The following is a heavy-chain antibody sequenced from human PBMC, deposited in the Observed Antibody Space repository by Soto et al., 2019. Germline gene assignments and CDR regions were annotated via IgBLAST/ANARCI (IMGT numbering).Heavy chain of an antibody. CDR3: TKVISTVGGDFDS. CDR1: GFTFGNYW. J-gene: IGHJ4*02. V-gene: IGHV3-74*01. D-gene: IGHD3-16*01. CDR2: INSDGSST. Sequence: EVQLVESGGGLVQPGGSLRLSCAASGFTFGNYWMHWVRQAPGKGLVWVARINSDGSSTSYADSVKGRFTISRDNAKNTLYLQINSLRAEDTAMYYCTKVISTVGGDFDSWGQGTLVTVSS.